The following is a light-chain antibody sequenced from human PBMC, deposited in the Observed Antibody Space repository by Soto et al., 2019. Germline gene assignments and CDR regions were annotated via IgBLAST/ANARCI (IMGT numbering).Light chain of an antibody. J-gene: IGLJ1*01. CDR2: EVN. CDR1: SSDVGSYYP. V-gene: IGLV2-23*02. CDR3: CSYAGATTFFV. Sequence: QSALTQPASMSGSPGQSITISCTGTSSDVGSYYPVSWFQQHPGKAPKLIIYEVNKRPSGVSDRFSGSKSGNTASLTISGLQAADEAEYYCCSYAGATTFFVFGPGTKVTVL.